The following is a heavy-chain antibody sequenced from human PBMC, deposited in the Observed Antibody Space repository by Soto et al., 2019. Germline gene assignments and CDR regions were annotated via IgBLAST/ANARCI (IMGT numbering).Heavy chain of an antibody. CDR1: GFTFRIYG. CDR3: ARDATFGTKGGSFDI. D-gene: IGHD3-16*01. Sequence: GGSLRLSCAASGFTFRIYGMHWVRQSPGKGLEWVAVTWYDGTNKYYGESVKGRFTISRDNSENTLYLQMNSLRVEDTAVYYCARDATFGTKGGSFDIWGHGTLVTVSS. CDR2: TWYDGTNK. J-gene: IGHJ3*02. V-gene: IGHV3-33*01.